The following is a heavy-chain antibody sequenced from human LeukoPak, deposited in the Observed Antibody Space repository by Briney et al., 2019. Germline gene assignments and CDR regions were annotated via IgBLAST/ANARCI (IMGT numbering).Heavy chain of an antibody. CDR2: IYNTGNT. V-gene: IGHV4-38-2*02. D-gene: IGHD3-10*01. Sequence: SETLSLTCSVSGYSIKSGYYWGWIRQAPGKGLEWIGSIYNTGNTFYNPSLKSRVTISVDTSKNQFSLKLSSVTAADTAVYYCARGRRRKWFGELLSEAHTQFDYWGQGTLVTVSS. J-gene: IGHJ4*02. CDR3: ARGRRRKWFGELLSEAHTQFDY. CDR1: GYSIKSGYY.